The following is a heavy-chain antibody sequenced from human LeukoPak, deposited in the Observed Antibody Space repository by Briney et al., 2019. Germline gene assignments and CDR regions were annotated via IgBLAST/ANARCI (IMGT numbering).Heavy chain of an antibody. CDR3: AKGTLGQCYDASCYPLDY. Sequence: GGSLRLSCAASGFTFSDAWMHWVRQAPGKGLEWVGLIKGEIMGGTSNYAAPVKGRCAISRDDSEDTLFLQMDSLKSEDTAVYFCAKGTLGQCYDASCYPLDYWGRGTLVTVSS. CDR1: GFTFSDAW. CDR2: IKGEIMGGTS. D-gene: IGHD3-22*01. J-gene: IGHJ4*02. V-gene: IGHV3-15*07.